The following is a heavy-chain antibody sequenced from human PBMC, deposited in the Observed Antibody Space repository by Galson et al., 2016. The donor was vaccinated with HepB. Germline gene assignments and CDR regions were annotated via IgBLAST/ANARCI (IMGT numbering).Heavy chain of an antibody. CDR2: ISWKSGSI. J-gene: IGHJ6*02. CDR1: GFTFDDHA. V-gene: IGHV3-9*01. CDR3: AKGLRFIYHYGMDV. Sequence: SLRLSCAASGFTFDDHAMHWVRQAPGKGLEWVSGISWKSGSIGYADSVKGRFTISRDNAKNSLYLQMNSLRAEDTVLYYCAKGLRFIYHYGMDVWGQGTTVTVSS.